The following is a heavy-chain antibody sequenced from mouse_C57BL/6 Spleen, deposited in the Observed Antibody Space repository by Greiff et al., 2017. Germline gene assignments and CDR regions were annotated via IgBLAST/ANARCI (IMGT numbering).Heavy chain of an antibody. CDR3: AKQGNMIRDYAMDY. CDR2: RWGDGST. D-gene: IGHD2-4*01. Sequence: VKLVESGPGLVAPSQSLSITCTVSGFSLTSYGVSWVRQPPGKGLEWLGVRWGDGSTNYHSALISRLSISKDNSKSQVFLKLNSLQTDDTATYYCAKQGNMIRDYAMDYWGQGTSVTVSS. V-gene: IGHV2-3*01. J-gene: IGHJ4*01. CDR1: GFSLTSYG.